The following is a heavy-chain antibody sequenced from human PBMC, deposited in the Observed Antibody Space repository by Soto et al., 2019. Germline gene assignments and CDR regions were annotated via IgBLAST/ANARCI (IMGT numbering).Heavy chain of an antibody. CDR1: GFTLSDYW. CDR2: IQSGGSST. V-gene: IGHV3-74*01. Sequence: GGSLRLSCAASGFTLSDYWMHWVRQVPGKGLVWVSHIQSGGSSTGYADSVKGRFTISRDSANNTLFLQINSLRVEDTAIYYCARGYSGYDTWGQGTPVTVSS. J-gene: IGHJ4*02. D-gene: IGHD5-12*01. CDR3: ARGYSGYDT.